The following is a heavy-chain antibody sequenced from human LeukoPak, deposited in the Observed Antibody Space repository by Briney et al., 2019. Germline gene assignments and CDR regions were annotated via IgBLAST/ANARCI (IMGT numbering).Heavy chain of an antibody. CDR1: GFTFSSYA. V-gene: IGHV3-23*01. Sequence: GGSLRLSCAASGFTFSSYAMSWVRQAPGKGLEWVSAISGSGGSTYYADSVKGRFTISRDNSKNTLYLQMNSLRAEDTAVYYCAKDPRPYYHYYMDVWGKGTTVTVSS. CDR3: AKDPRPYYHYYMDV. J-gene: IGHJ6*03. CDR2: ISGSGGST.